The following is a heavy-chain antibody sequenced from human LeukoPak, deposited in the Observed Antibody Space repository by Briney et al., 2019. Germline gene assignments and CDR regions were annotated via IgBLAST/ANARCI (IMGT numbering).Heavy chain of an antibody. CDR1: GYTFTSYY. D-gene: IGHD1-26*01. CDR2: INPSGGST. J-gene: IGHJ4*02. CDR3: ARVYLGATRGAFDY. Sequence: EASVKVSCKASGYTFTSYYMHWVQHAPGQGLEWMGIINPSGGSTSYAQKFQGRVTMTRDMSTSTVYMELSSLRSEDTAVYYCARVYLGATRGAFDYWGQGTLVTVSS. V-gene: IGHV1-46*01.